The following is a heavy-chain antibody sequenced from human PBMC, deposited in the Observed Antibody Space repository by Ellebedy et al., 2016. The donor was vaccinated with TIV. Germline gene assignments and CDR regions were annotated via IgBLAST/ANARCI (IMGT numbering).Heavy chain of an antibody. CDR3: AGVGAQGRLFGWLRDAPFYI. CDR1: GDSINSSS. CDR2: VSNRGKT. D-gene: IGHD3-9*01. Sequence: MPSETLSLTCTVSGDSINSSSWSWIRQPQGKGLEGVGGVSNRGKTSYNPSLNSRVTISLDTSKNRFSLKLKSVTAADTAVYYCAGVGAQGRLFGWLRDAPFYIWGQGTTVTVSS. V-gene: IGHV4-59*01. J-gene: IGHJ3*02.